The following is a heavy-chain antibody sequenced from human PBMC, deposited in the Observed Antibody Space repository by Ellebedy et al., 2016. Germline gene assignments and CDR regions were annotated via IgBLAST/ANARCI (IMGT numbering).Heavy chain of an antibody. CDR3: ARVLPYGDLSFDY. Sequence: SETLSLTCTVSGDSVSSNFWSWIRQPPGKGLEWIGYISDTGGTDYNPSLKSRLTISVDTSKNQFSLRLSSVTTADTAVYYCARVLPYGDLSFDYWGQGTLVTVSS. CDR1: GDSVSSNF. D-gene: IGHD4-17*01. V-gene: IGHV4-59*02. CDR2: ISDTGGT. J-gene: IGHJ4*02.